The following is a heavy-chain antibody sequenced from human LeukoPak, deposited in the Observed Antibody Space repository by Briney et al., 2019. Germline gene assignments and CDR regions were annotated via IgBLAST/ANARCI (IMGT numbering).Heavy chain of an antibody. CDR1: GGSISSGDYY. D-gene: IGHD3-10*01. CDR3: ARLHYGSGSYYRILDY. Sequence: SETLSLTCTVSGGSISSGDYYWSWIRQPPGKGLEWIGYIYYSGSTYYNPSLKSRVTISVDTSKNQFSLKLSSVTAADTAVYYCARLHYGSGSYYRILDYWGQGTLVTVSS. CDR2: IYYSGST. J-gene: IGHJ4*02. V-gene: IGHV4-30-4*01.